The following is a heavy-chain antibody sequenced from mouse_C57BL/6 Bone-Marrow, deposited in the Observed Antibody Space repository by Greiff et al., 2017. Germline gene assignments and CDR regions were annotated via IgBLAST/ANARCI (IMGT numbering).Heavy chain of an antibody. CDR1: GFPFSSYG. J-gene: IGHJ1*03. CDR3: ARQRTDV. Sequence: EVMLVESGGDLVKPGGSLTLSCAASGFPFSSYGMSWVRQTPDKRLEWVATISSGGSYPYYPDSVKGRFPISRDNAKNTLYLQMSSLKSEDTAMYYCARQRTDVWGTGTTVTVSS. CDR2: ISSGGSYP. V-gene: IGHV5-6*01.